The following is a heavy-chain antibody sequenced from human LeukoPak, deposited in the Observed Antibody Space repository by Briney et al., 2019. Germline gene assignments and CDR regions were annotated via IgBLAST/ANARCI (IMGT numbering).Heavy chain of an antibody. CDR1: GYTFTSYG. J-gene: IGHJ4*02. CDR2: ISAYNGNT. V-gene: IGHV1-18*01. CDR3: ARGDTYYYDSSGYPDY. D-gene: IGHD3-22*01. Sequence: ASVKVSCKASGYTFTSYGISWVRQAPGQGLEWMGWISAYNGNTNYAQKLQGRVTMTTDTSTSTAYMELRSLRFGDTAVYYCARGDTYYYDSSGYPDYWGQGTLATVSS.